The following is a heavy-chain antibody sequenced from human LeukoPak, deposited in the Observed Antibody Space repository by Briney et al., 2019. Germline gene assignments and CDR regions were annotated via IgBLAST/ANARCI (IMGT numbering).Heavy chain of an antibody. CDR1: GFSFNSYA. D-gene: IGHD3-3*01. CDR2: VSGRGERT. V-gene: IGHV3-23*01. Sequence: GGSLRLSCAASGFSFNSYAMSWVRQAPGKGLEWVSAVSGRGERTYYADSVKGRFTISRDNSKNTLYLQMNSLRAEDTAVYYCAKDRRITIFGVVIDAARYGMDVWGQGTTVTVSS. J-gene: IGHJ6*02. CDR3: AKDRRITIFGVVIDAARYGMDV.